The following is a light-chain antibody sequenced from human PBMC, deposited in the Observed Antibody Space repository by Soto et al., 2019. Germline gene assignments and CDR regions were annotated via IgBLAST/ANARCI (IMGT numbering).Light chain of an antibody. CDR1: QNVRTN. CDR3: HQFHDWPLYT. CDR2: GAS. V-gene: IGKV3-15*01. J-gene: IGKJ2*01. Sequence: EIVMTQSPATLSVSPGERATLSCRASQNVRTNLAWYQQKPGQAPRLLIYGASTRATGIPARFSGSGSGTEFTLTIISLQSEDFAVYYCHQFHDWPLYTFGQGTQLDMK.